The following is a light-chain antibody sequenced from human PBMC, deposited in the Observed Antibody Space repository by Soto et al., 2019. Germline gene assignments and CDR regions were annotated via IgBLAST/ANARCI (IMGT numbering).Light chain of an antibody. Sequence: EIVLTQSPATLSLSPGERATLSCRASQSVSSYLAWYQQKPGQAPRLLMYEASNRATGIPARFSGSGSGTDFTLTISDVEPEDFAVYYCHQRQSWPRTFGQGTKVDIK. CDR3: HQRQSWPRT. CDR1: QSVSSY. V-gene: IGKV3-11*01. J-gene: IGKJ1*01. CDR2: EAS.